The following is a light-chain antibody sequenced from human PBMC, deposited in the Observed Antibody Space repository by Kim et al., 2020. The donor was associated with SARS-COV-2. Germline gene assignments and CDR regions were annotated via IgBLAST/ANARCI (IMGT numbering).Light chain of an antibody. J-gene: IGKJ5*01. Sequence: SGPRGERDTRSCRARQSIRSNVCLYQEEPGQAHRVLIYGESTRAAGIPAMFSVSGSGTEFTLTISSLQSDDFATYYCQQHHYWRAFGQGTRLEIK. CDR1: QSIRSN. CDR3: QQHHYWRA. CDR2: GES. V-gene: IGKV3-15*01.